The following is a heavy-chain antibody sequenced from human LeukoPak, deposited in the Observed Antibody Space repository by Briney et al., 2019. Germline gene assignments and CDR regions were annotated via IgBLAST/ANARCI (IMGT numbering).Heavy chain of an antibody. D-gene: IGHD4/OR15-4a*01. CDR2: IYTSGST. V-gene: IGHV4-4*07. CDR1: GGSISSYH. Sequence: SETLSLTCTVSGGSISSYHWSWIRQPAGKGLEWIGRIYTSGSTNYNPSLKSRVTISVDTSKNQFSLKLSSVTAADTAVYYCARGWTMVADFDYWGQGTLVTVSS. J-gene: IGHJ4*02. CDR3: ARGWTMVADFDY.